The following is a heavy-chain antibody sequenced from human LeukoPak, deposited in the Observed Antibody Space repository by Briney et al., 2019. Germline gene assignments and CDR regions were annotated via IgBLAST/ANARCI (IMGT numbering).Heavy chain of an antibody. V-gene: IGHV1-2*06. CDR3: ARDQRLHLGLLPFDY. J-gene: IGHJ4*02. D-gene: IGHD3-16*01. CDR1: GYNFIGYY. CDR2: INPNNGGT. Sequence: ASVKVSCKTSGYNFIGYYIHWVRQAPGQGLEWMGRINPNNGGTNYAQRFQGRVTMTRDTSISTAYMDLSSLGSDDTAVYYCARDQRLHLGLLPFDYWGQGTLVTVSS.